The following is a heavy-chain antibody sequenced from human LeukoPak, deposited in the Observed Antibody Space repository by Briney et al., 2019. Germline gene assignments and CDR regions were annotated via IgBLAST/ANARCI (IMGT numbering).Heavy chain of an antibody. CDR1: GFTFSSYS. J-gene: IGHJ4*02. CDR2: ISSSSSYI. D-gene: IGHD3-22*01. Sequence: GGSLRLSCAASGFTFSSYSMNWVRQAPGKGLEWVSSISSSSSYIYYADSVKGRFTISRDNAKNSLYLQMNSLRAEDTAVYYCARGALYDSSGYYYEPPYYWGQGTLVPVSS. V-gene: IGHV3-21*01. CDR3: ARGALYDSSGYYYEPPYY.